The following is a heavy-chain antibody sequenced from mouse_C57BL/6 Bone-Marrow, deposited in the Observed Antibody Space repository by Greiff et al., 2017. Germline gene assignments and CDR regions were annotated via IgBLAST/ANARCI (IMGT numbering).Heavy chain of an antibody. CDR1: GYTFTNYW. V-gene: IGHV1-63*01. CDR2: IYPGGGYT. D-gene: IGHD1-1*01. J-gene: IGHJ1*03. CDR3: AREVVASGWYFDV. Sequence: QVQLQQSGAELVRPGTSVKMSCKASGYTFTNYWIGWAKQRPGHGLEWIGDIYPGGGYTNYNEKFKGKATLTADKSSSTAYMQLSSLTSEDSAIYYCAREVVASGWYFDVWGTGTTVTVSS.